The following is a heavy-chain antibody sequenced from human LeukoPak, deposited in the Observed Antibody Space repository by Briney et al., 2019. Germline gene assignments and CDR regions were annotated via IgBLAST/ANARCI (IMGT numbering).Heavy chain of an antibody. Sequence: SETLSLTCAVYGGSFSGYYWSWIRQPPGKELEWIGEINHSGSTNYNPSLKSRVTISVDTSKNQFSLKLSSVTAADTAVYYCARGEGPSGGSLTFDYWGQGTLVTVSS. CDR1: GGSFSGYY. V-gene: IGHV4-34*01. CDR2: INHSGST. CDR3: ARGEGPSGGSLTFDY. D-gene: IGHD2-15*01. J-gene: IGHJ4*02.